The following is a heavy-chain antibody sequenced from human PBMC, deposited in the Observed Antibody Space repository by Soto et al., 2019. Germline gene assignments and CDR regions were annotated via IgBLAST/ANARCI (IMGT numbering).Heavy chain of an antibody. CDR2: ISSSSSYI. CDR1: GFTFSSYS. J-gene: IGHJ4*02. D-gene: IGHD3-10*01. V-gene: IGHV3-21*01. Sequence: GGSLRLSCAASGFTFSSYSMNWVRQAPGKGLEWVSSISSSSSYIYYADSVKGRFTISRDNAKNSLYLQMNSLRAEDTAVYYCARDLPYYYGSGSYDYWGQGTLVTVSS. CDR3: ARDLPYYYGSGSYDY.